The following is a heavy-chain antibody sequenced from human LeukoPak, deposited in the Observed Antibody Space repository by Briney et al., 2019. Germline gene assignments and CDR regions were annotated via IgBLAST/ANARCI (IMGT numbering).Heavy chain of an antibody. Sequence: ASVKVSRKASGYTFTGYYMHWVRQAPGQGLEWMGWINPNSGGTNYAQKFQGRVTMTRDTSISTAYMELSRLRSDDTAVYYCARDSTVVTLYGPNYYFDYWGQGTLVTVSS. CDR1: GYTFTGYY. CDR3: ARDSTVVTLYGPNYYFDY. D-gene: IGHD4-23*01. V-gene: IGHV1-2*02. CDR2: INPNSGGT. J-gene: IGHJ4*02.